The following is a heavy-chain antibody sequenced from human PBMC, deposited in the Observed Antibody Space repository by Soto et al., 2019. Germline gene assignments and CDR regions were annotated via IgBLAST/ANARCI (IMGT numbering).Heavy chain of an antibody. CDR1: GGTFSSYA. CDR2: IIPIFGTA. Sequence: SVKVSCKASGGTFSSYAISWVRQAPGQGLEWMGGIIPIFGTANYAQKFQGRVTITADKSTSTAYMELSSLRSEDTAVYYCARERGNGAWSRYGMDVWGQGTTVTVSS. V-gene: IGHV1-69*06. CDR3: ARERGNGAWSRYGMDV. D-gene: IGHD2-8*01. J-gene: IGHJ6*02.